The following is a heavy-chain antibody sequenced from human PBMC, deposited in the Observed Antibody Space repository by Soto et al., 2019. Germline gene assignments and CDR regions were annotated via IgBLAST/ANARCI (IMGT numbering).Heavy chain of an antibody. D-gene: IGHD1-7*01. Sequence: GASVKVSCKASGYTFTSYYMHWVRQAPGQGLEWMGVINPSGGSTSYAQKFQGRVTMTRDTSTSTVYMELSSLRSEDTAVYYCARDRGNWNYGVYYYYGMDVWGQGTTVTVSS. CDR2: INPSGGST. CDR1: GYTFTSYY. V-gene: IGHV1-46*01. CDR3: ARDRGNWNYGVYYYYGMDV. J-gene: IGHJ6*02.